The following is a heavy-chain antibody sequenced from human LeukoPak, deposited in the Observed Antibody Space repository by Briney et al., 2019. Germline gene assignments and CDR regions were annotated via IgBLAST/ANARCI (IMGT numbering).Heavy chain of an antibody. D-gene: IGHD3-3*01. J-gene: IGHJ4*02. Sequence: GGSLRLSCAASGFTFSSYWMSWVRQAPGKGLEWVSVIYSGGSTYYADSVKGRFTISRDNSKNTLYLQMNSLRAEDTAVYYCAKTVYDFWSGYSLWFDYWGQGTLVTVSS. CDR2: IYSGGST. CDR3: AKTVYDFWSGYSLWFDY. V-gene: IGHV3-53*01. CDR1: GFTFSSYW.